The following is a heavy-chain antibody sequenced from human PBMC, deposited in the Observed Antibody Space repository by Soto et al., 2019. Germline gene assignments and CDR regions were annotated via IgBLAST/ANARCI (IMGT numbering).Heavy chain of an antibody. CDR3: ARRPVTYYFDY. D-gene: IGHD4-17*01. Sequence: GGSLRLSCAASGFTFSNYAMHWVRQAPGKGLEWVVVISYDGSNTYYADSVKGRFTISRDNSKNTLYLQMDSLRAEDTAVYFCARRPVTYYFDYWGQGTLVTVSS. CDR1: GFTFSNYA. J-gene: IGHJ4*02. V-gene: IGHV3-30-3*01. CDR2: ISYDGSNT.